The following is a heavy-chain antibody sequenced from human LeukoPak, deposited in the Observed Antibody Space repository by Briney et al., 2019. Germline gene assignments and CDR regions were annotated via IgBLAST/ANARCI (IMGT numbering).Heavy chain of an antibody. CDR1: GGTFSSYA. D-gene: IGHD1-26*01. Sequence: SVKVSCKASGGTFSSYAISWVRQAPGQGLEWMGGIIPIFGIANYAQKFQGRVTITADKSTSTAYMELSSLRSEDTAVYYCARRSGSYREADAFDIWGQGTMVTVSS. V-gene: IGHV1-69*17. J-gene: IGHJ3*02. CDR3: ARRSGSYREADAFDI. CDR2: IIPIFGIA.